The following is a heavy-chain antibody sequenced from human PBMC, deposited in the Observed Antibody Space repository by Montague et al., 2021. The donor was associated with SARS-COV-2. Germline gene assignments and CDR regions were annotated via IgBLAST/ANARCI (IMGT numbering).Heavy chain of an antibody. CDR1: GGSISNYY. CDR3: ARGGGYYNYGLDV. CDR2: IYYSGST. V-gene: IGHV4-59*01. D-gene: IGHD3-22*01. J-gene: IGHJ6*02. Sequence: SETLSPTCTVSGGSISNYYWSWIRQPPGRGLEWIGYIYYSGSTDXSPSLKSRVTISLDTSKNQFSLKVTSVTAADTAVYYCARGGGYYNYGLDVWGPGTTVTVSS.